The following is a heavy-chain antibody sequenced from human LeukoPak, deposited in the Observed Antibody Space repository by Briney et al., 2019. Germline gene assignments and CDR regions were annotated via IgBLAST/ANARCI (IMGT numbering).Heavy chain of an antibody. J-gene: IGHJ5*02. CDR1: GGSFSGYY. V-gene: IGHV4-34*01. Sequence: PSETLSLTCAVYGGSFSGYYWSWVRQPPGKGLEWIGEINHSGSTNYNPSLKSRVTISLDTSKNQFSLQLTSVTAADTAVYYCARGMASMVRGVIILWFDPWGQGTLITVSS. D-gene: IGHD3-10*01. CDR3: ARGMASMVRGVIILWFDP. CDR2: INHSGST.